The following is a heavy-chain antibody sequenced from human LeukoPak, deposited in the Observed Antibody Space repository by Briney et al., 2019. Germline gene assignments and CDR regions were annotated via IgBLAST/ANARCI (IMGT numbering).Heavy chain of an antibody. V-gene: IGHV3-23*01. Sequence: GGSLRLSCAASGFTFSSYAMSWVRQAPGKGLEWVSAISGSGGSTYYADSVKGRFTISRDNSKNTLYLQMNSLRAEDTAVYYCANDMSTAPRGWYYFDYWGQGTLVTASS. D-gene: IGHD2-15*01. J-gene: IGHJ4*02. CDR1: GFTFSSYA. CDR2: ISGSGGST. CDR3: ANDMSTAPRGWYYFDY.